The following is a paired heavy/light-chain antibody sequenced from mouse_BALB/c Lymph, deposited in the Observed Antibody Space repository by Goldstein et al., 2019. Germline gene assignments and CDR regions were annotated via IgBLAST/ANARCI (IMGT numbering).Heavy chain of an antibody. CDR3: ARGLLRD. CDR1: GYSITSDYA. D-gene: IGHD1-1*01. V-gene: IGHV3-2*02. Sequence: DVQLQESGPGLVKPSQSLSLTCTVTGYSITSDYAWNWIRQFPGNKLEWMGYISYSGSTSYNPSLKSRISITRDTSKNQFFLQLNSVTTEDTATYYCARGLLRDGGQGTLVTVSA. J-gene: IGHJ3*01. CDR2: ISYSGST.
Light chain of an antibody. CDR2: QMS. Sequence: DIVMTQAAFSNPVTLGTSASISCRSSKSLLHSNGITYLYWYLQKPGQSPQLLIYQMSNLASGVPDRFSSSGSGTDFTLRISRVEAEDVGVYYCAQNLELPYTFGGGTKLEIK. CDR1: KSLLHSNGITY. CDR3: AQNLELPYT. V-gene: IGKV2-109*01. J-gene: IGKJ2*01.